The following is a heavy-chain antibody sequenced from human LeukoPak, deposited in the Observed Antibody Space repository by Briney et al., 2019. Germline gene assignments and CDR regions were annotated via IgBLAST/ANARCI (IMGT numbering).Heavy chain of an antibody. D-gene: IGHD2-21*02. Sequence: GGSLRLSCAASGFTFSSYGMHWVRQAPGKGLEWVAVISYDGSNKYYADSVKGRFTISRDNSKNTLYLQMNSLRAEDTAVYYCAKDVGVVVTATYYFDYWGQGTLVTVSS. CDR3: AKDVGVVVTATYYFDY. CDR1: GFTFSSYG. V-gene: IGHV3-30*18. CDR2: ISYDGSNK. J-gene: IGHJ4*02.